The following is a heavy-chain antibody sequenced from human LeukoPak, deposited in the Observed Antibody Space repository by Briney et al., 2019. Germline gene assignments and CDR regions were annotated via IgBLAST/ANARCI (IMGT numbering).Heavy chain of an antibody. J-gene: IGHJ2*01. Sequence: GGSLRLSCAASGFTFSDYGMSWVRQAPGKGLEWVSRISSGGGSTDYADSVKGRFTISRDNSKNTLYLQMNSLRAEDTAVYYCAKVHRDTVTTYWYFDLWGRGTLVTVSS. CDR2: ISSGGGST. D-gene: IGHD5-18*01. CDR1: GFTFSDYG. CDR3: AKVHRDTVTTYWYFDL. V-gene: IGHV3-23*01.